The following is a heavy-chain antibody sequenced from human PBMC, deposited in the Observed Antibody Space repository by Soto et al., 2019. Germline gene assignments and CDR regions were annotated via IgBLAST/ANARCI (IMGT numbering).Heavy chain of an antibody. Sequence: GGSLRLSCAASGFTFSSYGMNWVRQAPGKGLEWVVVISYDGSNKYYADSVKGRFTISRDNSKNTLYLQMNSLRAEDTAVYYCAKDEYYYGSSRSIDYWGQGTLVTVSS. CDR3: AKDEYYYGSSRSIDY. J-gene: IGHJ4*02. D-gene: IGHD3-10*01. V-gene: IGHV3-30*18. CDR1: GFTFSSYG. CDR2: ISYDGSNK.